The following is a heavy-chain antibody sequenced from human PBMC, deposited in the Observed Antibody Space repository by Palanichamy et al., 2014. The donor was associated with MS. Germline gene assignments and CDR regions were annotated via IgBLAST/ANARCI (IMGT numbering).Heavy chain of an antibody. Sequence: QLQLQESGPGLVKPSETLSLTCTVSGGSISSSSYYWGWIRQPPGKGLEWIGSIYYSGSTYYNPSLKSRVTISVDTSKNQFSLKLSPVTAADTAVYYCSYYDSSGYYLEYFQHWGQGTLVTVSS. V-gene: IGHV4-39*01. CDR3: SYYDSSGYYLEYFQH. CDR2: IYYSGST. J-gene: IGHJ1*01. CDR1: GGSISSSSYY. D-gene: IGHD3-22*01.